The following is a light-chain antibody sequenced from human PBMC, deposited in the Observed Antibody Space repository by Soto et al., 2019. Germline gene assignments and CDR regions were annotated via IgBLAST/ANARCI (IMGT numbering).Light chain of an antibody. Sequence: EIVLTQSPATLSLSPGERATLSCRASQSISSSLAWYQQKPGQAPRLLIYDASNRATGIPGRFSGSGSGTDFTLTISSLEPEDFAVYYCQQRTNWWTFGQGTKVEIK. V-gene: IGKV3-11*01. J-gene: IGKJ1*01. CDR2: DAS. CDR1: QSISSS. CDR3: QQRTNWWT.